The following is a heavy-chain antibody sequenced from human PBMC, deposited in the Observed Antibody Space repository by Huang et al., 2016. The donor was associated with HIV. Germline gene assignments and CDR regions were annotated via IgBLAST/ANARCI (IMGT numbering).Heavy chain of an antibody. D-gene: IGHD2-2*01. V-gene: IGHV4-34*01. CDR2: INHVVKT. Sequence: QVRLAQWGAGLLKPSETLSLTCGVYVDSFSDFFWRWIRHSPGKGLEWICEINHVVKTNYNPSLNSRVTIAVDPSKNHFSLNLQSVTVDDTSMYYCVRGRGTSWSFFDTCGQGSLVTVFS. CDR3: VRGRGTSWSFFDT. J-gene: IGHJ4*02. CDR1: VDSFSDFF.